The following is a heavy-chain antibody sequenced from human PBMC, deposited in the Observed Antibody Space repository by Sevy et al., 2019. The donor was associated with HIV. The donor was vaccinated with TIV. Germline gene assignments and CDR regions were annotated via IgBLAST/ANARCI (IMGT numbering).Heavy chain of an antibody. Sequence: GGSLRLSCAASGLTVSSNFMSWVRQAPGKGLEWVSVIYIGGTTYYADSVKGRFTISRDNAKNSLYLQMNSLRAEDTAVYYCARDLPPSATTVAHFDNWGQGTLVTVSS. D-gene: IGHD4-4*01. CDR1: GLTVSSNF. CDR3: ARDLPPSATTVAHFDN. V-gene: IGHV3-53*01. J-gene: IGHJ4*02. CDR2: IYIGGTT.